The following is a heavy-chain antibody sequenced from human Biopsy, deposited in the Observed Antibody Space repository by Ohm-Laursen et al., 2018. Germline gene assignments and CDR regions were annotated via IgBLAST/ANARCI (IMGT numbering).Heavy chain of an antibody. J-gene: IGHJ4*02. Sequence: TQTLTLTGTFSGFSLRSSRMRMSWVRQPPGKPLEWRERFYWDDDEFYSPSLRARLTVSKDTSKNQVVLTLTNMGPVDTATYYCARHRADNFGALEYWGQGILVTASS. CDR3: ARHRADNFGALEY. V-gene: IGHV2-70*04. D-gene: IGHD1-1*01. CDR1: GFSLRSSRMR. CDR2: FYWDDDE.